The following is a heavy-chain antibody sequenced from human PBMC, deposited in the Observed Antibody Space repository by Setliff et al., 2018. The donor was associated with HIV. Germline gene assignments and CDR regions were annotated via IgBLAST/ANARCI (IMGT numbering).Heavy chain of an antibody. Sequence: SETLSLTCTVSGGSISGYYWNWIRQPPGKGLEWIGFIFDSGSTSYNPSLKSRATISVDTSKNQFSLKLKSVTVADTAVYYCARVSRGRGWFDPWGQGTLVTVSS. D-gene: IGHD3-16*01. V-gene: IGHV4-59*12. J-gene: IGHJ5*02. CDR1: GGSISGYY. CDR2: IFDSGST. CDR3: ARVSRGRGWFDP.